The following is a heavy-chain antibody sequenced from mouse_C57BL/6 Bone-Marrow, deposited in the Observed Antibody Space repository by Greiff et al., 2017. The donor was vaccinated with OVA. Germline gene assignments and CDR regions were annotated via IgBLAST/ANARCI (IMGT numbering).Heavy chain of an antibody. Sequence: VQLQQPGAELVKPGASVKMSCKASGYTFTSYWITWVKQRPGQGLEWIGDIYPGSGSTNYNEKFKSKATLTVDTSSSTAYMQLSSLTSEDSAVYYCARKGYGSSYGGFAYWGQGTLVTVSA. J-gene: IGHJ3*01. CDR2: IYPGSGST. CDR1: GYTFTSYW. V-gene: IGHV1-55*01. CDR3: ARKGYGSSYGGFAY. D-gene: IGHD1-1*01.